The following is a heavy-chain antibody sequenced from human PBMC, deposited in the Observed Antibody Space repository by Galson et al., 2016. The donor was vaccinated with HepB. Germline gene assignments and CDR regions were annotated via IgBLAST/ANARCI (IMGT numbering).Heavy chain of an antibody. J-gene: IGHJ3*01. CDR2: ISSSKTYI. V-gene: IGHV3-21*01. D-gene: IGHD1-1*01. Sequence: SLRLSCAASGFTFKTYTMNWVRQAPGKAPEWVSSISSSKTYIYYADSVRGRFTVSRDNAKDSLYLQMYSLRAGDTATYYCAREGSVVKPTDPVSAFDFWGQGTVVTVSS. CDR1: GFTFKTYT. CDR3: AREGSVVKPTDPVSAFDF.